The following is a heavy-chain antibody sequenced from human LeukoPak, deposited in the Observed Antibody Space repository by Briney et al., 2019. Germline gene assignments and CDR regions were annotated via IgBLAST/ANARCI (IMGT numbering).Heavy chain of an antibody. J-gene: IGHJ5*02. D-gene: IGHD3-3*01. V-gene: IGHV1-69*05. CDR1: GGTFSSYA. CDR3: ARGSRFLEWDNWFDP. CDR2: IIPIFGTA. Sequence: ASVTVSCKASGGTFSSYAISWVRQAPGQGLEWMGGIIPIFGTANYVQKFQGRVTITTDESTSTAYMELSSLRSEDTAVYYCARGSRFLEWDNWFDPWGQGTLVTVSS.